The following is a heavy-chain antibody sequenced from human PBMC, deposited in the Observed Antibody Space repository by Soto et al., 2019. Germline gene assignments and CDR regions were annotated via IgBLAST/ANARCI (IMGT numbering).Heavy chain of an antibody. Sequence: GGSLSLSCAASGFTFSSYSMSWVRQAPGKGLEWVSTISGSGGSTYYADSVKGRFTISRDNSKNTLYLQMNSLRAEDAAVYYCAKEVPSSSSDDAFDIWGQGTMVTVSS. CDR3: AKEVPSSSSDDAFDI. V-gene: IGHV3-23*01. J-gene: IGHJ3*02. D-gene: IGHD6-6*01. CDR1: GFTFSSYS. CDR2: ISGSGGST.